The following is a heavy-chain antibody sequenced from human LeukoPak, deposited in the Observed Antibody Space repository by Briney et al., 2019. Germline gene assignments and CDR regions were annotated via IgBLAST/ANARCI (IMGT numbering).Heavy chain of an antibody. CDR1: GFTFSSYS. V-gene: IGHV3-48*01. CDR2: ISSSSSTI. D-gene: IGHD3-10*01. J-gene: IGHJ5*02. CDR3: ARAGEDYYGNWFDP. Sequence: GGSLRLSCAASGFTFSSYSMNWVRQAPGKGLEWVSYISSSSSTIYYADSVKGRFTISRDNAKNSLHLQMNSLRAEDTAVYYCARAGEDYYGNWFDPWGQGTLVTVSS.